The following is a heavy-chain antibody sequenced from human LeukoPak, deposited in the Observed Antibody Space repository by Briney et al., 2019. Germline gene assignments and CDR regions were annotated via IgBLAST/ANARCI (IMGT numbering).Heavy chain of an antibody. V-gene: IGHV3-30*04. CDR1: GFTFSSYA. Sequence: GGSLRLSCAASGFTFSSYAMHWVRQAPGKGLEWVAVISYDGSNKYYADSVKGRFTISRDNSKNTLYLQMNSLRAEDTAVYYCAREFEVPGIAVAGTRAKASDYWGQGTLVTVSS. J-gene: IGHJ4*02. CDR2: ISYDGSNK. CDR3: AREFEVPGIAVAGTRAKASDY. D-gene: IGHD6-19*01.